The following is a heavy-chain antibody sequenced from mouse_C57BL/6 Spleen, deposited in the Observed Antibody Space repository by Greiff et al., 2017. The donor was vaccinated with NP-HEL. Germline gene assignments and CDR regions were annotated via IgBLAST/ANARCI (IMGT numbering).Heavy chain of an antibody. CDR3: ARRGALYDYDEAWFAY. V-gene: IGHV1-64*01. CDR2: IHPNSGST. D-gene: IGHD2-4*01. J-gene: IGHJ3*01. Sequence: VQLQQPGAELVKPGASVKLSCKASGYTFTSYWMHWVKQRPGQGLEWIGMIHPNSGSTNYNEKFKSKATLTVDKSSSTAYMQLSSLTSEDSAVYYCARRGALYDYDEAWFAYWGQGTLVTVSA. CDR1: GYTFTSYW.